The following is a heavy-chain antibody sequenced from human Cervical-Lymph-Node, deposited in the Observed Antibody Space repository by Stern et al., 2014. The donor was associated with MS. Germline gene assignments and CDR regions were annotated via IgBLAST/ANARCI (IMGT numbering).Heavy chain of an antibody. D-gene: IGHD2-15*01. CDR3: ARRHCSARGPFDY. CDR2: IDWDDDK. J-gene: IGHJ4*02. CDR1: GFSLSTSGMC. Sequence: QITLKESCPALVKPTQTLTLTCPFSGFSLSTSGMCVSWIRKPPGKALEWLALIDWDDDKYYSTSLKTRLTISKDTSKNQVVLTMTNMDPVDTATYFCARRHCSARGPFDYWGQGTLVTVS. V-gene: IGHV2-70*13.